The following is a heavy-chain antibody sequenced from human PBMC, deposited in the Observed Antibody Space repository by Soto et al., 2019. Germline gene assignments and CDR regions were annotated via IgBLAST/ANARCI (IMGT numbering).Heavy chain of an antibody. CDR2: ISPYITTA. CDR3: ARDGRDYYDSSGLVYFDY. V-gene: IGHV1-18*01. CDR1: GYTFTNYG. D-gene: IGHD3-22*01. Sequence: ASVKVSCKASGYTFTNYGINWVPQAPGQGLEWMGSISPYITTANYAHKLQGRVTMTADTSTSTAYMELSSLRSEDTAVYYCARDGRDYYDSSGLVYFDYWGQGTLVTVSS. J-gene: IGHJ4*02.